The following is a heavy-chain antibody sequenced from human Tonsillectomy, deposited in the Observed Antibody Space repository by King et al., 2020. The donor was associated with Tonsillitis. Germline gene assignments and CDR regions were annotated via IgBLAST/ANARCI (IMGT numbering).Heavy chain of an antibody. CDR3: ARYVSGSFDY. Sequence: QLQESGPGVVKPSETLSLTCTVSGDSISSGDHFWAWIRQPPGKGLGWIGYMYSSGTVFYNPSLKSRITISGGTSENRFSLKLSSVTAADTAVYFCARYVSGSFDYWGQGALVTVSS. J-gene: IGHJ4*02. D-gene: IGHD1-26*01. V-gene: IGHV4-39*01. CDR1: GDSISSGDHF. CDR2: MYSSGTV.